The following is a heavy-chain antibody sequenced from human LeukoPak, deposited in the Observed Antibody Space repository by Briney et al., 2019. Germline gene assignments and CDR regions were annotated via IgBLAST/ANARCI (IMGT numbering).Heavy chain of an antibody. V-gene: IGHV3-23*01. J-gene: IGHJ4*02. CDR2: ISGSGGST. D-gene: IGHD3-10*01. CDR1: GFTFSSYA. CDR3: AKGGVGSKSYYNY. Sequence: GGSLRLSCAASGFTFSSYAMSWVRQAPGKGLEWVSAISGSGGSTYYADSVKGRFTMFRDNSKNTLYLQMNSLRAEDTAVYYCAKGGVGSKSYYNYWGQGTLVTVSS.